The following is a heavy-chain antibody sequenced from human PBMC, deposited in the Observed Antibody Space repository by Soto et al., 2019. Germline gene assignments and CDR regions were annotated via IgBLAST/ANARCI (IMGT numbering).Heavy chain of an antibody. J-gene: IGHJ4*02. CDR2: VSDSGAST. V-gene: IGHV3-23*01. CDR3: AKDARRTGLVGQWVD. Sequence: EVPLLESGGALVQPGGSLRLSCVGSGFMFSGYAMHWVRQAPGKGLEWVSTVSDSGASTYYAHSVKGRFTVSRDNSNNMLSLEMDSLRAEDTALYFCAKDARRTGLVGQWVDWGQGTLVTVSS. CDR1: GFMFSGYA. D-gene: IGHD1-26*01.